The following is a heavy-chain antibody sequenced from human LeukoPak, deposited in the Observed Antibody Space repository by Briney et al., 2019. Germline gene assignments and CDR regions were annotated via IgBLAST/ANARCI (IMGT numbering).Heavy chain of an antibody. J-gene: IGHJ4*02. V-gene: IGHV1-18*01. D-gene: IGHD3-22*01. CDR1: GYTFTSYG. CDR3: ASHNYYDSSGYPDY. Sequence: GASVKVSCKASGYTFTSYGISWVRQAPGQGLEWMGWISAYNGNTNYAQKLQGRVTMTTDTSTSTAYMELRSLRSDDTAVYYCASHNYYDSSGYPDYWGQGTLVTVSS. CDR2: ISAYNGNT.